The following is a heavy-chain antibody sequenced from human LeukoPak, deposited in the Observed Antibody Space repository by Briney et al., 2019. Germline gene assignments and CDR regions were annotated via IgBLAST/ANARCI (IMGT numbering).Heavy chain of an antibody. V-gene: IGHV1-2*02. J-gene: IGHJ4*02. Sequence: ASVKVSCKASGYTFIDYYMHWVRQAPGQGLEWMGWIDPKSGGTSYAQKFQDRVAMIRDTSISAAYMELTRLRSDDTAAYYCARAYSSGWYGSTDYWGQGTLVTVSS. CDR3: ARAYSSGWYGSTDY. D-gene: IGHD6-19*01. CDR1: GYTFIDYY. CDR2: IDPKSGGT.